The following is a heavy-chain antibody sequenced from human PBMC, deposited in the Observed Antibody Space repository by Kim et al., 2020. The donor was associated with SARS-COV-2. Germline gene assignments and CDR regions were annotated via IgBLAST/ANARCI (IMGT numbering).Heavy chain of an antibody. CDR1: GFTFSSYD. J-gene: IGHJ6*02. Sequence: GGSLRLSCAASGFTFSSYDMHWVRQATGKGLEWVSAIGTAGDPYYPGSVKGRFTISRENAKNSLYLQMNSLRAGDTAVYYCARGHGYDFWSGYYPHYYYYYGMDVWGQGTTVTVSS. D-gene: IGHD3-3*01. CDR2: IGTAGDP. CDR3: ARGHGYDFWSGYYPHYYYYYGMDV. V-gene: IGHV3-13*05.